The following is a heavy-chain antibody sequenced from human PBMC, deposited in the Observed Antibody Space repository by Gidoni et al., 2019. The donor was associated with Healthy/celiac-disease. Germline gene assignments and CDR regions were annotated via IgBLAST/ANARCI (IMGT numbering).Heavy chain of an antibody. Sequence: QVQLQQWGAGLLKPSETLSLTCAVYGGSFSGYYWSWIRQPPGKGLEWIGEINHSGSTNYNPSLKSRVTISVETSKNQFSLKLSSVTAADTAVYYCARGGYSYGYYYYYGMDVWGQGTTVTVSS. D-gene: IGHD5-18*01. J-gene: IGHJ6*02. CDR3: ARGGYSYGYYYYYGMDV. CDR2: INHSGST. CDR1: GGSFSGYY. V-gene: IGHV4-34*01.